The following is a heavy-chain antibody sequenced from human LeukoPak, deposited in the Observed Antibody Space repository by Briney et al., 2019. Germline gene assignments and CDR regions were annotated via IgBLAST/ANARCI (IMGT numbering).Heavy chain of an antibody. Sequence: GASVKVSCKASGYTFTSYYMHWVRQAPGQGLEWMGIINPSGGSTSYAQKFQGRVTMTRDMSTSTVYMELSSLRSEDTAVYYCARSILLWFGEFPPKFDYWGQGTLVTVSS. D-gene: IGHD3-10*01. CDR1: GYTFTSYY. V-gene: IGHV1-46*01. J-gene: IGHJ4*02. CDR3: ARSILLWFGEFPPKFDY. CDR2: INPSGGST.